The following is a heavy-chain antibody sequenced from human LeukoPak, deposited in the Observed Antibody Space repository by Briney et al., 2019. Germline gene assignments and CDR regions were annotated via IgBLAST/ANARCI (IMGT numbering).Heavy chain of an antibody. Sequence: SETLSLTCAVYGGSFSGYYWSWIRQPPGKGLEWIGEINHSGSTNYNPSLKSRVTISGDTSKNQFSLKLSSVTAADTAVYYCARGQGDIVVVPAAPYFDYWGQGTLVTVSS. V-gene: IGHV4-34*01. CDR2: INHSGST. J-gene: IGHJ4*02. CDR1: GGSFSGYY. D-gene: IGHD2-2*01. CDR3: ARGQGDIVVVPAAPYFDY.